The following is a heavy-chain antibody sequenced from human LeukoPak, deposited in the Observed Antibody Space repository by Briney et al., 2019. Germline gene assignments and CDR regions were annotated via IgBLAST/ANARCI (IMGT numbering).Heavy chain of an antibody. Sequence: PSETLSLTCTVSGGSISSSSYSWGWIRQPPGKGLEWIGSIYYSGSTYYNPSLKSRVTISVDTSKNQFSLKLSSVTAADTAVYYCARAYSSGWYGPQNWFDPWGQGTLVTVSS. CDR2: IYYSGST. D-gene: IGHD6-19*01. J-gene: IGHJ5*02. CDR1: GGSISSSSYS. CDR3: ARAYSSGWYGPQNWFDP. V-gene: IGHV4-39*01.